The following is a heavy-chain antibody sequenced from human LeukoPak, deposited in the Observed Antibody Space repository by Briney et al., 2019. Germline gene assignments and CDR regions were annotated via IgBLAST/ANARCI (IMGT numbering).Heavy chain of an antibody. CDR3: ATSLLDYTFDY. CDR1: GGSISSYY. Sequence: SETLSLTCTVSGGSISSYYWSWIRQPPGKGLGWIGEINHSGSTNYNPSLKSRVTISVDTSKNQFSLKLSSVTAADTAVYYCATSLLDYTFDYWGQGTLVTVSS. V-gene: IGHV4-34*01. CDR2: INHSGST. D-gene: IGHD4-11*01. J-gene: IGHJ4*02.